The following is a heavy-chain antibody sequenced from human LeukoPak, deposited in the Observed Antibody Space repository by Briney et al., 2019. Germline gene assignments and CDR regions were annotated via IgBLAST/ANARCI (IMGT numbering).Heavy chain of an antibody. V-gene: IGHV4-34*01. Sequence: SETLSLTCAVYGGSFSGYYWGWIRQPPGKGLEWIGEINHSGSTNYNPSLKSRVTISVDTSKNQFSLKLSSVTAADTAVYYCARGLIAVAGTRINWFDPWGQGTLVTVSS. J-gene: IGHJ5*02. CDR2: INHSGST. CDR1: GGSFSGYY. CDR3: ARGLIAVAGTRINWFDP. D-gene: IGHD6-19*01.